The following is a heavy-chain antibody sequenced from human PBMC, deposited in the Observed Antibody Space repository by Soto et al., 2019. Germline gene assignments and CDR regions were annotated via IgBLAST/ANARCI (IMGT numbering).Heavy chain of an antibody. V-gene: IGHV1-69*13. CDR2: IIPIFGTA. Sequence: GASVKVSCKASGGTFSSYAISWVRQAPGQGLEWMGGIIPIFGTANYAQKFQGRVTITADESTSTAYMELSSLRSEDTAVYYCARDQYYYDSSGTYYFDYWGQGTLVTVSS. D-gene: IGHD3-22*01. CDR1: GGTFSSYA. CDR3: ARDQYYYDSSGTYYFDY. J-gene: IGHJ4*02.